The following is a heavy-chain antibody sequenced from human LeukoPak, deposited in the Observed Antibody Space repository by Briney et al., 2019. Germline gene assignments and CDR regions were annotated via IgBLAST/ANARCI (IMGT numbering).Heavy chain of an antibody. CDR1: GGSISSDY. Sequence: SETLSLTCTVSGGSISSDYWSWIRQPPGKGLEWIGHVYYSGSTNYNPSLKSRVTISVDTSKNQFSLKLNSVTAADTAVYYCARQTGYFRYWGQGTLVAVSS. J-gene: IGHJ1*01. D-gene: IGHD3-10*01. CDR3: ARQTGYFRY. V-gene: IGHV4-59*08. CDR2: VYYSGST.